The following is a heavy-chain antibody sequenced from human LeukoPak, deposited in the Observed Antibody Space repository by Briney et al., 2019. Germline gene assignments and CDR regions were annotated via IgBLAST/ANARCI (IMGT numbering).Heavy chain of an antibody. V-gene: IGHV3-23*01. CDR2: ISNSDYST. J-gene: IGHJ4*02. CDR1: GFTFSSYA. D-gene: IGHD1-14*01. CDR3: AKATGYLL. Sequence: GGSLRLSCAASGFTFSSYAMSWVRQAPGKGLEWVSTISNSDYSTYYADSVKGRFTISRANSENTLYLQMNNLRAEDTAVYYCAKATGYLLWGQGTLVSVSS.